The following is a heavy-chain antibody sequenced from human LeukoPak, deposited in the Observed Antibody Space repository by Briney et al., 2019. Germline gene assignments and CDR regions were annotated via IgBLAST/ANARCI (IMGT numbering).Heavy chain of an antibody. J-gene: IGHJ3*02. CDR1: GASVSSDSYY. CDR2: VYCAWST. CDR3: ASPSIAMVRGGEFDAFDI. D-gene: IGHD3-10*01. V-gene: IGHV4-61*01. Sequence: SETLSLTCTVSGASVSSDSYYWSWIRQPPGKGLEWTGYVYCAWSTNYNPSLKSRVTISVDTSKNQFSLKLSSVTAADAAVYYCASPSIAMVRGGEFDAFDIWGQGTMVTVSS.